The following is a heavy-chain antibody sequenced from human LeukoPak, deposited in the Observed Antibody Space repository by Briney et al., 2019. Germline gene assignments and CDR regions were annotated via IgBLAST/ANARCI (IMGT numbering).Heavy chain of an antibody. CDR3: ANDGGKISY. CDR2: IWYDGSNK. V-gene: IGHV3-33*06. D-gene: IGHD2-15*01. CDR1: GFTFSSYG. J-gene: IGHJ4*02. Sequence: PGGSLRLSCAASGFTFSSYGMHWVRQAPGKGLEWVAVIWYDGSNKYYADSVKGRFTISRDNSKNTLYLQMSSLRAEGTAVYYCANDGGKISYWGQGTLVTVSS.